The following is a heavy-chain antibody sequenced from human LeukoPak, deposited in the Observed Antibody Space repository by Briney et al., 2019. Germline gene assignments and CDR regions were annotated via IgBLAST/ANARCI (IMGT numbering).Heavy chain of an antibody. CDR3: ARGPIAAASGWFDP. D-gene: IGHD6-13*01. V-gene: IGHV1-3*01. Sequence: ASVKVPCKASGYTFTSYAMHWVRQAPGQRLEWMGWINAGNGNRKYSEKFQGRVTITRDTSASTAYMELSSLRSDDTAVYYCARGPIAAASGWFDPWGQGTLVTVSS. J-gene: IGHJ5*02. CDR2: INAGNGNR. CDR1: GYTFTSYA.